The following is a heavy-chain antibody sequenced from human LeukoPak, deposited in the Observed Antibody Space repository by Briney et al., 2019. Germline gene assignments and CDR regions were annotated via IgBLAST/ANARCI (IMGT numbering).Heavy chain of an antibody. CDR3: AKAVSGYWYFDL. CDR1: GFTFSNYA. CDR2: FSDSGTST. J-gene: IGHJ2*01. Sequence: GGSLRLSCVASGFTFSNYAMSWVRQAPGKGLEWVSGFSDSGTSTYYADSVKGRFTISRDNSKNTLYLQMNSLRAEDTAIYYCAKAVSGYWYFDLWGRGTLVTVSS. V-gene: IGHV3-23*01. D-gene: IGHD6-25*01.